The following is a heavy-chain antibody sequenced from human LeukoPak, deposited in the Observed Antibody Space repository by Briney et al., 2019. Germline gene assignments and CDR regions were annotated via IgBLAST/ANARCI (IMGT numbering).Heavy chain of an antibody. D-gene: IGHD6-19*01. Sequence: PGGSLRLSCAASGFTFGSYGMHWVRQAPGKGLEWVAVISYDGSNKYYADSVKGRFTISRDNSKNTLYLQMNSLRAEDTAVYYCARSDTGYSSRDYYYYGMDVWGQGTTVTVSS. CDR2: ISYDGSNK. J-gene: IGHJ6*02. V-gene: IGHV3-30*19. CDR1: GFTFGSYG. CDR3: ARSDTGYSSRDYYYYGMDV.